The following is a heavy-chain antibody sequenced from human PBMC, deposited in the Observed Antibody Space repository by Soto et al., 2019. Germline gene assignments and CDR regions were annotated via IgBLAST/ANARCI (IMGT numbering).Heavy chain of an antibody. Sequence: EVQLVESGGAVVQPGGSLRLSCAASGFTFDDFSMHWVRQAPGKGLEWVSLIGRDGSYTYYADSVKGRFTISRDNSKNSLYLQMNSLTTEDTAFYFCAKEKHDASWTSFDYWGQGTLVTVSS. CDR2: IGRDGSYT. CDR3: AKEKHDASWTSFDY. D-gene: IGHD2-2*01. CDR1: GFTFDDFS. V-gene: IGHV3-43*01. J-gene: IGHJ4*02.